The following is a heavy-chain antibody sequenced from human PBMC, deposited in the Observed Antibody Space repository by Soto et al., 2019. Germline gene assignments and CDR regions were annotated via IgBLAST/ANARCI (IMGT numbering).Heavy chain of an antibody. D-gene: IGHD3-22*01. Sequence: SVKVSCKASGFTFTSSAVRWVRQARGQRLDWIGWIVVGSGNTNYAQKFQERVTITRDMSSSTAYMELSSLRSEDTAVYYCAASYYDSSSFDIRGQGTPVTVSS. V-gene: IGHV1-58*01. CDR2: IVVGSGNT. J-gene: IGHJ3*02. CDR1: GFTFTSSA. CDR3: AASYYDSSSFDI.